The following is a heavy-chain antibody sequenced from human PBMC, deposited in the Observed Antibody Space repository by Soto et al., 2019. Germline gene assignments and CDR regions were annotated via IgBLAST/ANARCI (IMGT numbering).Heavy chain of an antibody. CDR2: IYYSGST. Sequence: QVQLQESGPGLVKPSETLSLTCTVSGGSVSSGSYYWSWIRQPPGKGLEWIGYIYYSGSTHYNPSRQSRVTISVDTSKNQFSLKLSAVTAADTAVYYCARGLSYYDILTGLDWYFDLWGRGTLVTVSS. J-gene: IGHJ2*01. V-gene: IGHV4-61*01. D-gene: IGHD3-9*01. CDR1: GGSVSSGSYY. CDR3: ARGLSYYDILTGLDWYFDL.